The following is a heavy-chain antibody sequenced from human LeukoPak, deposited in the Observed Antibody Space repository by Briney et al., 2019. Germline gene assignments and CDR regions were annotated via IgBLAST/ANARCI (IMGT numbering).Heavy chain of an antibody. CDR2: IIPTLGIA. V-gene: IGHV1-69*04. D-gene: IGHD5-24*01. CDR3: ARGGDGYNPFDY. J-gene: IGHJ4*02. Sequence: SVKVSCKASGGTFSSYAISWVRQAPGQGLEWMGRIIPTLGIANYAQKFQGRVTITADKSTSTAYMELSSLRSEDTAVYYCARGGDGYNPFDYWGQGTLVTVSS. CDR1: GGTFSSYA.